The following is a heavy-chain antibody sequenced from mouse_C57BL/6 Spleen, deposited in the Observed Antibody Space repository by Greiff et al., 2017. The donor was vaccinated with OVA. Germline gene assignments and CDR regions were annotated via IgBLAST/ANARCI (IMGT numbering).Heavy chain of an antibody. CDR2: IDPNSGGT. V-gene: IGHV1-72*01. J-gene: IGHJ4*01. CDR3: ARREQGKYYAMDY. Sequence: QVQLQQPGAELVKPGASVKLSCKASGYTFTSYWMHWVKQRPGRGLEWIGRIDPNSGGTKYNEKFKSKATLTVDKPSSTAYMQLSSLTSEDSAVYYCARREQGKYYAMDYWGQGTSVTVSS. CDR1: GYTFTSYW.